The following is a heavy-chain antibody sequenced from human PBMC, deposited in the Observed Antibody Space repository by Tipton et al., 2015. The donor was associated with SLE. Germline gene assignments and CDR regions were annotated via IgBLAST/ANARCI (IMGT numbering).Heavy chain of an antibody. CDR1: GGSISSSIYY. CDR2: VYYSGST. J-gene: IGHJ4*02. Sequence: GLVKPSETLSLTCTVSGGSISSSIYYWGWIRQPPGKGLEWIGSVYYSGSTYYNPSLNSRVTISVDTSKNQFSLKLSPVTAADTAVYYCARRRYDISGFDYWGQGTLVTVSS. CDR3: ARRRYDISGFDY. V-gene: IGHV4-39*01. D-gene: IGHD3-22*01.